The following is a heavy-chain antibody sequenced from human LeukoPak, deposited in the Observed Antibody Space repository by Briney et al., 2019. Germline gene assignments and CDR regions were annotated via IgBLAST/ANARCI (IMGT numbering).Heavy chain of an antibody. J-gene: IGHJ5*02. CDR3: ATDHSMANTAWWFDP. CDR1: GYTFTSYY. V-gene: IGHV1-46*01. CDR2: INPSGGST. D-gene: IGHD5-24*01. Sequence: ASVKVSCKASGYTFTSYYMHWVRQAPGQGLEWMGIINPSGGSTSYAQKFQGRVTMTRDMSTSTVYMELSSLRSEDTAFYYCATDHSMANTAWWFDPWGQGTLVTVSS.